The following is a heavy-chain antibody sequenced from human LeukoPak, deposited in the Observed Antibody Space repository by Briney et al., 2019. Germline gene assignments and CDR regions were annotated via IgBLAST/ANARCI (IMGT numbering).Heavy chain of an antibody. J-gene: IGHJ6*02. CDR3: ARERCSSTSCYYGYYYYYGMDV. D-gene: IGHD2-2*01. Sequence: ASVKVSCKASGYTFTSYYMHWVRQAPGQGLEWMGIINPSGGSTSYAQKFQGRVTMTRDTSTSTVYMELSSLRSEDTAVYYCARERCSSTSCYYGYYYYYGMDVWGQGTTVTVSS. CDR1: GYTFTSYY. CDR2: INPSGGST. V-gene: IGHV1-46*01.